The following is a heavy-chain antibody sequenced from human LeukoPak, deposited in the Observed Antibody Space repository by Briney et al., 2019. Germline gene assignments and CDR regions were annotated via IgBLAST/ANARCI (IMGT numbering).Heavy chain of an antibody. CDR2: IYYTGSA. J-gene: IGHJ4*02. CDR1: GGSINNNIHY. D-gene: IGHD6-19*01. CDR3: ARHSLSEGSGWLYYFDY. Sequence: SETLSLTCTVSGGSINNNIHYWGWIRQPPGKGLEWIGSIYYTGSAYYNPSLKSRLTISVDTSKNQFSLKLSSVTAADTAVYYCARHSLSEGSGWLYYFDYWSQGTLVTVSS. V-gene: IGHV4-39*01.